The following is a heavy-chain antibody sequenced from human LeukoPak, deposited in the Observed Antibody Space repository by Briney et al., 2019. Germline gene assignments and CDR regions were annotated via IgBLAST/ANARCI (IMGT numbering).Heavy chain of an antibody. CDR3: ARFYGSGYNWFDP. J-gene: IGHJ5*02. Sequence: PSETLSLTCTVSGGSISSYYWSWIRQPPGKGLEWIGYIYYSGSTNYNPSLKSRVTISVDTSKNQFSLKLSSMTAADTAVYYCARFYGSGYNWFDPWGQGTLVTVSS. V-gene: IGHV4-59*01. CDR2: IYYSGST. D-gene: IGHD3-10*01. CDR1: GGSISSYY.